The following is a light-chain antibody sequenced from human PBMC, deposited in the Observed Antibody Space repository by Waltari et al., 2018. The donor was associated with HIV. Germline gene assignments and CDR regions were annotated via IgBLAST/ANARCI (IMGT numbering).Light chain of an antibody. CDR2: DVS. Sequence: QSVLTQPASVSGSPGQSLTLSCTGTTNDIGSYNYVSWYQQSPDKAPQLIIYDVSNRPSGVSSRVSGSKAGNTASLTISVLQAEDEAYYHCSSYPRGALLFGGGTKVTVL. CDR3: SSYPRGALL. J-gene: IGLJ2*01. CDR1: TNDIGSYNY. V-gene: IGLV2-14*01.